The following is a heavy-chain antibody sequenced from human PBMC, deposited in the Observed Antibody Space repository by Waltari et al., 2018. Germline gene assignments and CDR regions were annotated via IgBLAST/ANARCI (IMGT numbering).Heavy chain of an antibody. CDR1: GGSITSNRHY. D-gene: IGHD5-12*01. J-gene: IGHJ3*01. Sequence: QLQLQESGPRLVKPSETLSLTCTVSGGSITSNRHYWGWIRQPPGQGLEWIGTISYTGATYGSPSLKSRVTISRDTSKNQLALTLGSVTAADTALYYCATYIGASLGPAAFDVWGQGTMVTISS. CDR3: ATYIGASLGPAAFDV. CDR2: ISYTGAT. V-gene: IGHV4-39*01.